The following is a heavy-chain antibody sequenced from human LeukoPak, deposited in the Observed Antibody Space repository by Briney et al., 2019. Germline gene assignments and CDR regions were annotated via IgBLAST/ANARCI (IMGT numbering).Heavy chain of an antibody. D-gene: IGHD6-13*01. V-gene: IGHV3-23*01. CDR1: GFTFTTYV. J-gene: IGHJ4*02. Sequence: GGSLRLSCAASGFTFTTYVMGWVRQAPGKGLEWVSTISGSGSNIYSADSVEGRFTISRDNSKNTVSLQMNSLSAGDTAVYYCTKYRSTFFGSPFESWGRGTLVTVSS. CDR2: ISGSGSNI. CDR3: TKYRSTFFGSPFES.